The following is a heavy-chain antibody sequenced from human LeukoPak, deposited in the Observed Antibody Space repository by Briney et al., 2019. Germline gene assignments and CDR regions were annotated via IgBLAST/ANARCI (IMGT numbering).Heavy chain of an antibody. Sequence: GGSLRLSCAASGFAFSSYAMSWVRQAPGKGLEWVSAISGSGGSTYYADSVKGRFTISRDNSKNTLYLQMNSLRAEDTAVYYCARHAYSSSWYAIWGQGTMVTVSS. CDR1: GFAFSSYA. CDR3: ARHAYSSSWYAI. V-gene: IGHV3-23*01. D-gene: IGHD6-13*01. CDR2: ISGSGGST. J-gene: IGHJ3*02.